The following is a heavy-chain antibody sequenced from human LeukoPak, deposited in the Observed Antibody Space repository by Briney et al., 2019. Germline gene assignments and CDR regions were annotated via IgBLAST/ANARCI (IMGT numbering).Heavy chain of an antibody. CDR3: ARGGPAAGRFDY. J-gene: IGHJ4*02. CDR1: GITFSSYG. V-gene: IGHV3-23*01. CDR2: ISSTGGTT. D-gene: IGHD6-13*01. Sequence: GGSLRLSCAASGITFSSYGMSWVRQAPGKGLEWVSSISSTGGTTYYADSVKGRFTISRDNSKNTLYLQMNSLRAEDTAVYYCARGGPAAGRFDYWGQGTLVTVSS.